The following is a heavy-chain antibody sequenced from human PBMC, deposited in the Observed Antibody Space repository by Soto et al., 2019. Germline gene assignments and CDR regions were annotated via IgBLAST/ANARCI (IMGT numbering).Heavy chain of an antibody. CDR2: IFLSGRT. Sequence: QMQLQESGPGLVKPSETLALTCTVSGGSIRESGFYWGWIRQSPGKGLEWIGSIFLSGRTHYNPSLRSRVTMSVDASKTQFSLNLNSVTAADTAVYYCARSLMDVWGKGTTVRVSS. V-gene: IGHV4-39*01. CDR3: ARSLMDV. J-gene: IGHJ6*03. CDR1: GGSIRESGFY.